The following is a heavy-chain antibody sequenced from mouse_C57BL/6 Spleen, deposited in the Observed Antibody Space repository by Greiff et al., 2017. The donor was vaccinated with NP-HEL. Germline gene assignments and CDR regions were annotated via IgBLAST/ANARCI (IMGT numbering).Heavy chain of an antibody. CDR3: AREDYGSTRWYFDV. V-gene: IGHV5-4*01. Sequence: EVQVVESGGGLVKPGGSLKLSCAASGFTFSSYAMSWVRQTPEKRLEWVATISDGGSYTYYPDNVKGRFTISRDNAKNNLYLQMSHLKSEDTAMYYCAREDYGSTRWYFDVWGTGTTVTVSS. CDR1: GFTFSSYA. D-gene: IGHD1-1*01. CDR2: ISDGGSYT. J-gene: IGHJ1*03.